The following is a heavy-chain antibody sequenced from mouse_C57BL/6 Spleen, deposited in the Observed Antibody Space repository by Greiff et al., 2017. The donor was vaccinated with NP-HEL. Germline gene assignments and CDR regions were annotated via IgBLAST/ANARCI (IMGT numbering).Heavy chain of an antibody. V-gene: IGHV5-17*01. Sequence: DVKLVESGGGLVKPGGSLKLSCAASGFTFSDYGMHWVRQAPEKGLEWVAYISSGSSTIYYADTVKGRVTISRDNAKNTLFLQMTSLRSEDTAIYYCARRITTGGFDVWGTGTTVTVSS. CDR2: ISSGSSTI. D-gene: IGHD1-1*01. J-gene: IGHJ1*03. CDR1: GFTFSDYG. CDR3: ARRITTGGFDV.